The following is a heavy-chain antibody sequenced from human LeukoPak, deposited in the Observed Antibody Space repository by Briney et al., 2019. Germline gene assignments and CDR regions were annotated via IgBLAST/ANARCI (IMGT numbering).Heavy chain of an antibody. V-gene: IGHV5-51*01. CDR2: IYPGDSDT. CDR3: ARRRYCSSTSCYGGVDGFDI. Sequence: GESLKISCKNSGYRFTNYWVGWVRQMPGKDLEWMGIIYPGDSDTRYRPSFQGQVTISADKSFSTAYLQWSSLKASDTAMYYCARRRYCSSTSCYGGVDGFDIWGQGTMVTVSS. D-gene: IGHD2-2*01. J-gene: IGHJ3*02. CDR1: GYRFTNYW.